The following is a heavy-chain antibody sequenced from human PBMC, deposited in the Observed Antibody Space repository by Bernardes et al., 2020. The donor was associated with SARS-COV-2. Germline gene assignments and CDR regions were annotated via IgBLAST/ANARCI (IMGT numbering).Heavy chain of an antibody. Sequence: GGSLRLSCVASGFSGFPFSHFAMVWVRQAPGKGLEWVSAINGGGDGALYADSVRGRFTISRDNSKNDLYLQMDSLRDEDTAVYYCARNHRSGWYSDFDLWGQGTLVTVSS. D-gene: IGHD6-19*01. V-gene: IGHV3-23*01. CDR3: ARNHRSGWYSDFDL. J-gene: IGHJ4*02. CDR2: INGGGDGA. CDR1: GFSGFPFSHFA.